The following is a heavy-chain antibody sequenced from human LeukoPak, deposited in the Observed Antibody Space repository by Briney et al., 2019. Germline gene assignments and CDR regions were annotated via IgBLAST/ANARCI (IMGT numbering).Heavy chain of an antibody. Sequence: GGSLRLSCAASGNYWMHWVRQAPGKGLEWVSSISSSSSYIYYADSVKGRFTISRDNAKNSLYLQMNSLRAEDTAVYYCARVTYYDSSGYSHWGQGTLVTVSS. CDR1: GNYW. CDR2: ISSSSSYI. CDR3: ARVTYYDSSGYSH. D-gene: IGHD3-22*01. V-gene: IGHV3-21*01. J-gene: IGHJ4*02.